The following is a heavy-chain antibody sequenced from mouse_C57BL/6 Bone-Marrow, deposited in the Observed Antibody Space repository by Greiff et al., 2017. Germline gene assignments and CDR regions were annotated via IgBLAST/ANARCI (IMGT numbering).Heavy chain of an antibody. CDR3: ARESPLRYYGPPRCAY. V-gene: IGHV3-6*01. CDR1: GYSIPSGYY. D-gene: IGHD1-2*01. CDR2: ISYDGSN. J-gene: IGHJ3*01. Sequence: EVKLMESGPGLVKPSQSLSLTCSVTGYSIPSGYYWNWIRQFPGNKLEWMGYISYDGSNNYNPSLKNRISITRDTSKNQFFLKLNSVTTEDTATYYCARESPLRYYGPPRCAYWGQGTLVTVSA.